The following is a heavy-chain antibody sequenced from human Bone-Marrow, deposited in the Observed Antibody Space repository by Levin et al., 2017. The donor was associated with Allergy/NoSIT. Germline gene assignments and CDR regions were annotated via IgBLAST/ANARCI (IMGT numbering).Heavy chain of an antibody. J-gene: IGHJ4*02. V-gene: IGHV3-30*18. CDR2: ISYDGSNK. D-gene: IGHD3-22*01. Sequence: GGSLRLSCAASGFTFSSYGMHWVRQAPGKGLEWVAVISYDGSNKYYADSVKGRFTISRDNSKNTLYLQMNSLRAEDTAVYYCAKELSTYYDSSGWDYYFDYWGQGTLVTVSS. CDR3: AKELSTYYDSSGWDYYFDY. CDR1: GFTFSSYG.